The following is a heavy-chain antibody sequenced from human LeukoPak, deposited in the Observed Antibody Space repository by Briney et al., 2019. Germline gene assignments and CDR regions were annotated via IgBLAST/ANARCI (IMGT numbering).Heavy chain of an antibody. Sequence: HAGGSLRLSCAASGFTFSSYWMSWVRQAPGKGLEWVANIKQDGSEKYYVDSVKGRFTISRDNAKNSLYLQMNSLRAEDTAVYYCARDAYYDFWSGLDYWGKGTLVTVSS. V-gene: IGHV3-7*01. D-gene: IGHD3-3*01. J-gene: IGHJ4*02. CDR3: ARDAYYDFWSGLDY. CDR1: GFTFSSYW. CDR2: IKQDGSEK.